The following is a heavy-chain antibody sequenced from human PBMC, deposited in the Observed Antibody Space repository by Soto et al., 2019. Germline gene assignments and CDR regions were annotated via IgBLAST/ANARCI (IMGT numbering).Heavy chain of an antibody. CDR3: AAVRVITKKGYGMDV. Sequence: PSETLSLTCTVSGGSISSGGYYWSWIRQHPGKGLEWIGYIYYSGSTYYNPSLKSRVTISVDTSKNQFSLKLSSVTAADTAVYYCAAVRVITKKGYGMDVWGQGTTVTVS. CDR2: IYYSGST. V-gene: IGHV4-31*03. D-gene: IGHD3-22*01. CDR1: GGSISSGGYY. J-gene: IGHJ6*02.